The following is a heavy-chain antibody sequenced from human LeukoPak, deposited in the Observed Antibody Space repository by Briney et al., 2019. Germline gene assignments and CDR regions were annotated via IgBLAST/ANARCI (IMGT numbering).Heavy chain of an antibody. CDR3: AKDGYSYGRGEYFDY. CDR1: GFTFSSYS. D-gene: IGHD5-18*01. Sequence: GGSLRLSCAASGFTFSSYSMNWVRQAPGKGLEWVSAISGSGGSTYYADSVKGRFTISRDNSKNTLYLQMNSLRAEDTAVYYCAKDGYSYGRGEYFDYWGQGTLVTVSS. J-gene: IGHJ4*02. CDR2: ISGSGGST. V-gene: IGHV3-23*01.